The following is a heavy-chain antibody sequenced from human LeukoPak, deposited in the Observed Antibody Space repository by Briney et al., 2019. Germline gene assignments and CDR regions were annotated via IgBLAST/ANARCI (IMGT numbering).Heavy chain of an antibody. CDR2: INHSGST. Sequence: PSETLSLTCAVYGGSFSGYYWSWIRQPPGKGLEWIGEINHSGSTNYNPSLKSRVTISVDTSKNQFSLKLSSVTAADTAVYYCARYAPCCTNGVCSTPIRYYFDYWGQGTLVTVSS. V-gene: IGHV4-34*01. CDR3: ARYAPCCTNGVCSTPIRYYFDY. D-gene: IGHD2-8*01. CDR1: GGSFSGYY. J-gene: IGHJ4*02.